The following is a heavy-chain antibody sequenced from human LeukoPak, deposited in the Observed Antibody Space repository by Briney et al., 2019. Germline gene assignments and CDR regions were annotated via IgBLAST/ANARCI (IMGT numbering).Heavy chain of an antibody. CDR3: ARDEDDSSGYGGNWFDP. J-gene: IGHJ5*02. D-gene: IGHD3-22*01. CDR2: INPNSGGT. CDR1: GYTFTGYY. V-gene: IGHV1-2*02. Sequence: ASVKVSCKASGYTFTGYYMHWVRQAPGQGLEWMGWINPNSGGTNYAQKFQGRVTMTRDTSISTAYMELSRLRSDDTAVYYCARDEDDSSGYGGNWFDPWGQGTLVTVSS.